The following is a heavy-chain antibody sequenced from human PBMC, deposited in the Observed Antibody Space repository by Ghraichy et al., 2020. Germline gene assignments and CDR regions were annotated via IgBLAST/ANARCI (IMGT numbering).Heavy chain of an antibody. J-gene: IGHJ4*02. CDR2: ISGSGGST. V-gene: IGHV3-23*01. CDR1: GFTFSSYA. Sequence: GGSLRLSCAASGFTFSSYAMSWVRQAPGKGLEWVSAISGSGGSTYYADSVKGRFTISRDNSKNTLYLQMNSLRAEDTAVYYCAKGWVTYYYGSGSYLFDYWGQGTLVTVSS. CDR3: AKGWVTYYYGSGSYLFDY. D-gene: IGHD3-10*01.